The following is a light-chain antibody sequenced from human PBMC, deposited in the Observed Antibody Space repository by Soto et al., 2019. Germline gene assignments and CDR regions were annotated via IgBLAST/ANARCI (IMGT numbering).Light chain of an antibody. CDR3: QQYHKWPLT. Sequence: VMTQSPATLSLSPGDSATLSCRASQSVSSNLAWYQQKTGQAPRLLIYGESTRATGIPDRFSGSESGTELTLTIRRLQSEDFAVYYCQQYHKWPLTCGGGTKVDIK. CDR2: GES. J-gene: IGKJ4*01. V-gene: IGKV3-15*01. CDR1: QSVSSN.